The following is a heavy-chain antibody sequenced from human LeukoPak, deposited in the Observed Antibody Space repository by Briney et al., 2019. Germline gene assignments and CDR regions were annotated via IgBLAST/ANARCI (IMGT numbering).Heavy chain of an antibody. V-gene: IGHV3-23*01. Sequence: GGSLRLSCAASGFTFSTYPMSWVRQAPGKGLEWVSSISAYGSDTFHADSVKGRFTISRDNSRTTLFLQMNSLRAEDTAVYYCAKGAYDSSVNYFDYWGQGSLVTVSS. CDR3: AKGAYDSSVNYFDY. CDR1: GFTFSTYP. CDR2: ISAYGSDT. D-gene: IGHD3-22*01. J-gene: IGHJ4*02.